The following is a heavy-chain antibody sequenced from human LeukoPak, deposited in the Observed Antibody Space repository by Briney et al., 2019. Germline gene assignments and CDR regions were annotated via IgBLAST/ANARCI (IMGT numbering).Heavy chain of an antibody. CDR3: ARVPGPDYFDY. V-gene: IGHV4-39*07. Sequence: SETLSLTCTVSGGSISSGTYYWGWISQPPGKGLEWIGTMYYTGTTYYNPSLKSRVTISVDTSKNQFSLKLSSVTAADTAMYYCARVPGPDYFDYWGQGTLVTVSS. J-gene: IGHJ4*02. CDR2: MYYTGTT. CDR1: GGSISSGTYY.